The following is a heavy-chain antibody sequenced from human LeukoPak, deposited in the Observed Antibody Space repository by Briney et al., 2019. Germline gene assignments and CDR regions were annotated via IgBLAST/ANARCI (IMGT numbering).Heavy chain of an antibody. CDR1: GGSISSGGYY. V-gene: IGHV4-30-2*01. J-gene: IGHJ5*02. D-gene: IGHD2-2*01. CDR2: IYHSGST. CDR3: ARDQLGWAAFDP. Sequence: PSETLSLTCTVSGGSISSGGYYWSWIRQPPGKGLEWIGYIYHSGSTYYNPPLKSRVTISVDTSKNQFSLKLSSVTAADTAVYYCARDQLGWAAFDPWGQGTLVTVSS.